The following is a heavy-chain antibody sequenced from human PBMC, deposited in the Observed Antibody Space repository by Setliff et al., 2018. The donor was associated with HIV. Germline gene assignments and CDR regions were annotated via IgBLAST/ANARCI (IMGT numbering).Heavy chain of an antibody. CDR2: IDWDDDK. V-gene: IGHV2-70*04. CDR1: GFSLSTSGMR. D-gene: IGHD3-10*01. CDR3: ARGPYGPPDAFDI. J-gene: IGHJ3*02. Sequence: SGPTLVNPTQTLTLTCTFSGFSLSTSGMRVTWIRQPPGKALEWLARIDWDDDKFYSTSLKTRLTISKDTSKNQVVLTMTNMDLVDTATYYCARGPYGPPDAFDIWGQGTMVTVSS.